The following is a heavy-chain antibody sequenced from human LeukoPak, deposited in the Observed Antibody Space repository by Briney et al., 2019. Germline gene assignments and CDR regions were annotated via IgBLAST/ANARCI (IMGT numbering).Heavy chain of an antibody. J-gene: IGHJ5*02. D-gene: IGHD1-14*01. CDR1: GGPISSYH. CDR3: AIIGHQNHVS. V-gene: IGHV4-4*07. Sequence: SETLFLTCSGPGGPISSYHWSWIRQPAGKGLEWIGRIYTSGDTNYNPSLKSRVTMSVDTSKNQFSLKLSSVTTADTAVYYCAIIGHQNHVSWGQGTLVTVSS. CDR2: IYTSGDT.